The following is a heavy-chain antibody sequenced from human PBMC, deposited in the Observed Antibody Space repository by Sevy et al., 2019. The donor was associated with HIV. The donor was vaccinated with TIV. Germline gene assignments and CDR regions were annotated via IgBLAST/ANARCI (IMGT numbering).Heavy chain of an antibody. CDR1: GFSFINYA. Sequence: GGCLRLSCAASGFSFINYAMHWVRQAPGKGLERVAVISYYGDNKYYADFVKGRFTISRDNSKNTLYLQMNSLRVEDTAVYYCARDLDYYDSSGQRNYYGMDVWGQGTTVTVSS. V-gene: IGHV3-30*01. J-gene: IGHJ6*02. D-gene: IGHD3-22*01. CDR3: ARDLDYYDSSGQRNYYGMDV. CDR2: ISYYGDNK.